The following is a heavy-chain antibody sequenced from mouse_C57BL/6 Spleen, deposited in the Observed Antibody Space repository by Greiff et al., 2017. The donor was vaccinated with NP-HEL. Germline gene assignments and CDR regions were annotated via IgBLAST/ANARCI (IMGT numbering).Heavy chain of an antibody. Sequence: VQLQQSGPELVKPGASVKIPCKASGYTFTDYNMDWVKQSHGKSLEWIGDINPNNGGTIYNQKFKGKATLTVDKSSSTAYMELRSLTSEDTAVYYCARWYYGNPFAYWGQGTLVTVSA. CDR2: INPNNGGT. J-gene: IGHJ3*01. D-gene: IGHD1-1*01. CDR3: ARWYYGNPFAY. CDR1: GYTFTDYN. V-gene: IGHV1-18*01.